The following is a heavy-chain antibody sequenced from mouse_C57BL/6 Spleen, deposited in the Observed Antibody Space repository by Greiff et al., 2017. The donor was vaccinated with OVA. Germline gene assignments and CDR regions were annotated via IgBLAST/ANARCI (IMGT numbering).Heavy chain of an antibody. CDR1: GYSFTGYY. V-gene: IGHV1-42*01. J-gene: IGHJ2*01. CDR2: INPSTGGT. D-gene: IGHD3-1*01. Sequence: VQLQQSGPELVKPGASVKISCKASGYSFTGYYMNWVKQSPEKSLEWIGEINPSTGGTTYNQKFKAKATLTVDKSSSTAYMQLKRLTSEDSAVYYCARTALDDWGQGTTLTVSS. CDR3: ARTALDD.